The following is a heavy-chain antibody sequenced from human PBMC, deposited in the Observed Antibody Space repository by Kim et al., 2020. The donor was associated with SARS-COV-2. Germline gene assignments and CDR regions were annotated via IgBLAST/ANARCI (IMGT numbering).Heavy chain of an antibody. CDR3: TKSKERITMIVVVDY. J-gene: IGHJ4*02. V-gene: IGHV3-30*18. Sequence: GGSLRLSCAASGFTFSSYGMHWVRQAPGKGLEWVAVISYDGSNKYYADSVKGRFTISRDNSKNTLYLQMNSLRAEDTAVYYCTKSKERITMIVVVDYWGQGTLVTVSS. CDR2: ISYDGSNK. D-gene: IGHD3-22*01. CDR1: GFTFSSYG.